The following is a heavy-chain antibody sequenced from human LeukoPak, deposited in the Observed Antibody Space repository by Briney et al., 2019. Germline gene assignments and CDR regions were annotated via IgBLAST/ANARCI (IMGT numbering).Heavy chain of an antibody. J-gene: IGHJ4*02. D-gene: IGHD6-13*01. Sequence: GGSLRLSCAASGFTFSSYAMHWVRQAPGKGLEWVAVISYDGSNKYYADSVKGRFTISRDNSKNTLYLQMNSLRAEDTAVYYCGRDRRAAVSFDYWGQGTLVPVP. CDR1: GFTFSSYA. V-gene: IGHV3-30-3*01. CDR3: GRDRRAAVSFDY. CDR2: ISYDGSNK.